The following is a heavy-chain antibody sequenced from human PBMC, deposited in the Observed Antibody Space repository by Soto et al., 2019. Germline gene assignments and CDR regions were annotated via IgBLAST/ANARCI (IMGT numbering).Heavy chain of an antibody. CDR2: MSHDGSNK. J-gene: IGHJ3*01. CDR1: GFTFSLYA. D-gene: IGHD5-18*01. CDR3: ARASAEYSYGWDDAFDV. Sequence: QVQLVESGGGVVQPGRSLRLSCGASGFTFSLYAIHWVRQAPGKGLEWVTVMSHDGSNKNYADSVKGRFTVSRENSKNTLFLYMTGLKPGDTAVYYCARASAEYSYGWDDAFDVWGQGTVVTVSS. V-gene: IGHV3-30-3*01.